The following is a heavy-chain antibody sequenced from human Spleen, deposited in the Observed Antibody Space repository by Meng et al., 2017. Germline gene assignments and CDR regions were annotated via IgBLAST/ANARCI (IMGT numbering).Heavy chain of an antibody. J-gene: IGHJ4*02. Sequence: GQLQQSRSGMLTPSGALSLTCAASGRCISGYYWSGLEQPPRTELESIGYIDHRGCDNYKLSLKRRATLSVTTPKHHSVLPVGSVSDSDAAVHFYASVGDSYGYFFDYWGQGTLVTVSS. V-gene: IGHV4-34*01. CDR3: ASVGDSYGYFFDY. D-gene: IGHD5-18*01. CDR2: IDHRGCD. CDR1: GRCISGYY.